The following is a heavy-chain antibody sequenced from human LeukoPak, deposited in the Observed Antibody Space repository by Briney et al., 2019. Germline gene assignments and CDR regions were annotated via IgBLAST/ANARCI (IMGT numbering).Heavy chain of an antibody. Sequence: GGSLRLSCAASGFTFDDYTMHWVRQAPGKGLEWVSLITWDGGSTYYADSVKGRFTISRDNAKKSLYLQMDSLRAEDTAVYYCARDGGDYGSGSYYAYWGQGTLVTVSA. V-gene: IGHV3-43*01. CDR3: ARDGGDYGSGSYYAY. CDR2: ITWDGGST. J-gene: IGHJ4*02. D-gene: IGHD3-10*01. CDR1: GFTFDDYT.